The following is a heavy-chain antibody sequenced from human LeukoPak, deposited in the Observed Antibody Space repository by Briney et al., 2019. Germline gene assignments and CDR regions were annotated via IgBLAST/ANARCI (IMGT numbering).Heavy chain of an antibody. CDR3: ARDHSGLLWFGELSNNWFDP. CDR2: IKQDGSEK. CDR1: GFTFSSYW. V-gene: IGHV3-7*01. Sequence: GGSLRLSCAASGFTFSSYWMSWVRQAPGKGLEWVANIKQDGSEKYYVDSVKGRFTISRDNAKSSLYLQMISLRAEDTAVYYCARDHSGLLWFGELSNNWFDPWGQGTLVTVSS. D-gene: IGHD3-10*01. J-gene: IGHJ5*02.